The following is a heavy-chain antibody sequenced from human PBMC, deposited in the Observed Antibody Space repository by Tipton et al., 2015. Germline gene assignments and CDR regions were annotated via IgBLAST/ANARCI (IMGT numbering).Heavy chain of an antibody. J-gene: IGHJ4*02. Sequence: TLSLTCTVSGDSVSSGSYYWNWIRQPPGKALEWIGDIYYTGSTKYNPSLKSRVTISLDTPKNQFSLKLNSVTAADTAVYYCAREVWYNDSTGYDYWGQGTLVTVSS. CDR3: AREVWYNDSTGYDY. D-gene: IGHD3-22*01. V-gene: IGHV4-61*01. CDR1: GDSVSSGSYY. CDR2: IYYTGST.